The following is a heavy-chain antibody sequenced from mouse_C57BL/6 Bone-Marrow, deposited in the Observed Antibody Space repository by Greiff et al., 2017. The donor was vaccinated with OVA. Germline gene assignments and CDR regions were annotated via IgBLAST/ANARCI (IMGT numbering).Heavy chain of an antibody. CDR3: ARKFLYYFDY. Sequence: EVKLVESEGGLVQPGSSMKLSCTASGFTFSDYYMAWVRQVPEKGLEWVANINYDGSSTYYLDSLQSRFIISRDNAKNILYLQMSSLKSEDTATYYCARKFLYYFDYWGQGTTLTVSS. CDR1: GFTFSDYY. CDR2: INYDGSST. V-gene: IGHV5-16*01. J-gene: IGHJ2*01.